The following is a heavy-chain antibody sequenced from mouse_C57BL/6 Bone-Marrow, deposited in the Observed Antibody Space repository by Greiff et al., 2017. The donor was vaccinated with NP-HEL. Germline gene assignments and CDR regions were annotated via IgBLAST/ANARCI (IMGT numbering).Heavy chain of an antibody. D-gene: IGHD1-1*01. Sequence: VKLQQPGAELVKPGASVKLSCKASGYTFTSYWMQWVKQRPGQGLEWIGEIDPSDSYTTYNKKFKGKATLTVDPSSSTAYMQLSSLTSEDSAVYYCARESFITTVVAPYWYFDVWGTGTTVTVSS. CDR2: IDPSDSYT. CDR3: ARESFITTVVAPYWYFDV. J-gene: IGHJ1*03. V-gene: IGHV1-50*01. CDR1: GYTFTSYW.